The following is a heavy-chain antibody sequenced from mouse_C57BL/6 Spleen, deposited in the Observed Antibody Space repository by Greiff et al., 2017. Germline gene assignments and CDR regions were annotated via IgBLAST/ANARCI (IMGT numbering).Heavy chain of an antibody. J-gene: IGHJ2*01. CDR3: ARGFDGYYFDY. D-gene: IGHD2-3*01. CDR1: GYAFSSSW. Sequence: QVQLQQSGPELVKPGASVKISCKASGYAFSSSWMNWVKQRPGKGLEWLGRFYPGDGDTNYNGKFKGKDTLTADKSSSTAYMQLSSLTSEDSAVYFCARGFDGYYFDYWGQGTTLTVSS. CDR2: FYPGDGDT. V-gene: IGHV1-82*01.